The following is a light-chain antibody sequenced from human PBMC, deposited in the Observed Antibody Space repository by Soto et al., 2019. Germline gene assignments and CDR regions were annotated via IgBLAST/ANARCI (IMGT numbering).Light chain of an antibody. CDR2: KAS. CDR1: QSISSW. J-gene: IGKJ1*01. Sequence: DIQMTQSPSTLSASVGDRGTITCRVSQSISSWLAWYQQRPGKAPKLLIYKASSLESGVPSRFSGSGSGTEFTLSIRSLQPDDFATYYCQQSWTFGQGTKVEIK. V-gene: IGKV1-5*03. CDR3: QQSWT.